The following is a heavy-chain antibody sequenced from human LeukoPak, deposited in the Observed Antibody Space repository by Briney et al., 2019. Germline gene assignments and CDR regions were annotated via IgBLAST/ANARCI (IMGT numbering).Heavy chain of an antibody. D-gene: IGHD3-22*01. Sequence: GGSLSLSCAASGFTFSSFDMHWVRHARGKGLEWVPGIGTLLDTDYPDSLKGRFTISRENAKNSVFLQMNNVRAGDTAVYYCVRGRNNNYYDDSGYSPYWGQGTLVTVSS. CDR1: GFTFSSFD. V-gene: IGHV3-13*01. J-gene: IGHJ4*02. CDR2: IGTLLDT. CDR3: VRGRNNNYYDDSGYSPY.